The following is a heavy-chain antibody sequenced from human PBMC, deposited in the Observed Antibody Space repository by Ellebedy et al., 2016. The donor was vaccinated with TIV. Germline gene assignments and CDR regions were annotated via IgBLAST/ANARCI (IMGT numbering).Heavy chain of an antibody. CDR1: GYTFTGYY. Sequence: ASVKVSCXASGYTFTGYYMHWVRQAPGQGLEWMGWINPNSGVTHSAKKFQGRVTMTRDTSISTAYMELNGLRSDDTAVYYCATARVVADNYGVDVWGQGTTVTVSS. J-gene: IGHJ6*02. CDR3: ATARVVADNYGVDV. CDR2: INPNSGVT. V-gene: IGHV1-2*02. D-gene: IGHD5-12*01.